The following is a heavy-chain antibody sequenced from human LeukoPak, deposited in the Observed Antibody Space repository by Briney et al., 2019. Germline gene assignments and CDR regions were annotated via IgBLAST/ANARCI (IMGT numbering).Heavy chain of an antibody. D-gene: IGHD4-11*01. CDR1: GFTFSSYS. V-gene: IGHV3-21*01. J-gene: IGHJ4*02. Sequence: GGSLRLSCAASGFTFSSYSMNWVRQAPGKGLEWVSSISSSCSYIYYADSVKGRFTISRDNAKNSLYLQMNSLRAEDTAVHYCARSTVTTGLAFDYWGQGTLVTVSS. CDR3: ARSTVTTGLAFDY. CDR2: ISSSCSYI.